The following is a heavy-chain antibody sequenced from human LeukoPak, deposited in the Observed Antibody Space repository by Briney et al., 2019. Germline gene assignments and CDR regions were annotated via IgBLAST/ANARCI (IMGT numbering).Heavy chain of an antibody. V-gene: IGHV7-4-1*02. CDR1: GYTFNTYA. D-gene: IGHD1-7*01. Sequence: ASVKVSCKASGYTFNTYAMNWVRQAPGQGLEWMGWINTNTGKPTSVQGFRGRFDFSLDTSVSTAYLRISSLKTEDTAVYYCARSGADNWNYEFDYWGQGTLVTVSS. CDR3: ARSGADNWNYEFDY. CDR2: INTNTGKP. J-gene: IGHJ4*02.